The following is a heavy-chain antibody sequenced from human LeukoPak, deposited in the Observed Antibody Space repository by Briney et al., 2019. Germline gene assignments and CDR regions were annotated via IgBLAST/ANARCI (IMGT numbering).Heavy chain of an antibody. J-gene: IGHJ5*02. D-gene: IGHD3-10*01. Sequence: LGASVKVSCKASGYTFTSYGISWVRQAPGQGLEWMGWISAYNGNTNYAQKLQGRVTMTTDTSTSTAYMELSRLRSDDTAVYYCARVPSAFGSGYSRRTNWFDPWGQGTLVTVSS. V-gene: IGHV1-18*01. CDR3: ARVPSAFGSGYSRRTNWFDP. CDR1: GYTFTSYG. CDR2: ISAYNGNT.